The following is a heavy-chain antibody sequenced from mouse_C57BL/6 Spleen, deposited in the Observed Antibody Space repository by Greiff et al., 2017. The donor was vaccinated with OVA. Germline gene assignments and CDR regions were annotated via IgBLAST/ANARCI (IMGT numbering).Heavy chain of an antibody. V-gene: IGHV5-16*01. CDR2: INYDGSST. CDR1: GFTFSDYY. D-gene: IGHD2-3*01. Sequence: EVQVVESEGGLVQPGSSMKLSCTASGFTFSDYYMAWVRQVPEKGLEWVANINYDGSSTYYLDSLKSRFIISRDNAKNILYLQMSSLKSEDTATYYCARDTYDGYYVNWYFDVWGTGTTVTVSS. CDR3: ARDTYDGYYVNWYFDV. J-gene: IGHJ1*03.